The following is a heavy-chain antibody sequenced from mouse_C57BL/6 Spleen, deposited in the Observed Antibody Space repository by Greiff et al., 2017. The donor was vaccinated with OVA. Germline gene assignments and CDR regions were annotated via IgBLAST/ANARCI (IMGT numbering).Heavy chain of an antibody. J-gene: IGHJ4*01. CDR3: ARYDSRGDYAMDY. V-gene: IGHV1-18*01. CDR1: GYTFTDYN. CDR2: INPNNGGT. D-gene: IGHD1-1*01. Sequence: VQLKQPGAELVRPGSSVKLSCKASGYTFTDYNMDWVKQSHGKSLEWIGDINPNNGGTIYNQKFKGKATLTVDKSSSTAYMELRSLTSEDTAVYYCARYDSRGDYAMDYWGQGTSVTVSS.